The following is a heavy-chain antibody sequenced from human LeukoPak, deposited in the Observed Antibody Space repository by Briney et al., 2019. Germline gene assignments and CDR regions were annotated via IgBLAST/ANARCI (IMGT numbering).Heavy chain of an antibody. D-gene: IGHD3-10*01. V-gene: IGHV4-59*01. Sequence: SETLSLTCTVSGGSISSYYWSWIRQPPGKGLEWIGYIYYSGSTNHNPSLKSRVTISVDTSKNQFSLKLSSVTAADTAVYYCARDLWFGELSDWGQGTLVTVSS. CDR2: IYYSGST. CDR1: GGSISSYY. CDR3: ARDLWFGELSD. J-gene: IGHJ4*02.